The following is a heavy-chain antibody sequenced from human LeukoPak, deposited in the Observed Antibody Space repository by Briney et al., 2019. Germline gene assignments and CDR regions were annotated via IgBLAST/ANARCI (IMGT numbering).Heavy chain of an antibody. Sequence: GGSLRLSCAASGFTFSSYSMNWVRQAPGKGLEWVSSISNSSSYIYYADSVKGRFTISRDNAKNSLYLQMNSLRAEDTAVYYCAKGNHYYYGSGSYQDYWGQGTLVTVSS. D-gene: IGHD3-10*01. V-gene: IGHV3-21*01. CDR2: ISNSSSYI. CDR1: GFTFSSYS. J-gene: IGHJ4*02. CDR3: AKGNHYYYGSGSYQDY.